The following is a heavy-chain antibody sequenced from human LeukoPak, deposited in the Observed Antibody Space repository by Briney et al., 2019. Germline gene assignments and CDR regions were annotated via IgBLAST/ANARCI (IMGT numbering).Heavy chain of an antibody. CDR1: GDSVSSKTAA. J-gene: IGHJ5*02. Sequence: SQTLSLTCVISGDSVSSKTAAWNWIRQSPSRGLEWLGRTYFRPKWHNDYAVSVRSRITINPDTSKNQFSLQLNSVTPEDTAVYYCARARLVSAAGSNWFDPWGRGTQVTVSS. CDR2: TYFRPKWHN. D-gene: IGHD6-13*01. CDR3: ARARLVSAAGSNWFDP. V-gene: IGHV6-1*01.